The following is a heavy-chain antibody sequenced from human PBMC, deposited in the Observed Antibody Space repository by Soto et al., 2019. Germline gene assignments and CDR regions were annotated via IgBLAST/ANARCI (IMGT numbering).Heavy chain of an antibody. Sequence: GGSLRLSCSASGFTFSNAWMNWVRQAPGKGLEWVGRIKSKTDGGTTDYAAPVKGRFTISRDDSKNTLYLQMNSLKTEDTAVYYCTTDCQCLATFDYFRQGTRGTVSP. CDR3: TTDCQCLATFDY. D-gene: IGHD6-19*01. V-gene: IGHV3-15*07. CDR1: GFTFSNAW. J-gene: IGHJ4*02. CDR2: IKSKTDGGTT.